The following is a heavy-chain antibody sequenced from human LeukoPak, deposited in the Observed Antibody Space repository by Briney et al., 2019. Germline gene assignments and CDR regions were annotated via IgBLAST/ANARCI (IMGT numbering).Heavy chain of an antibody. CDR1: GFTFYNYG. CDR3: AKDSLVATSHSDS. V-gene: IGHV3-23*01. D-gene: IGHD5-12*01. CDR2: ITASGAAT. Sequence: GGSLRLSCAVSGFTFYNYGMSWVRQAPGKGLEWVSAITASGAATYIADSVKGRFVISRDNSKNTLYLQMNSLRAEDTAVYFCAKDSLVATSHSDSWGRGTLVTVSS. J-gene: IGHJ4*02.